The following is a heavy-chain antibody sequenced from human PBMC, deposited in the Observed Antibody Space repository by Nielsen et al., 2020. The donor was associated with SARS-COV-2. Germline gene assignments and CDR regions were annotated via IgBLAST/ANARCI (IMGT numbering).Heavy chain of an antibody. J-gene: IGHJ4*02. CDR3: ARASSKF. D-gene: IGHD6-19*01. Sequence: GGSLRLSCAASGFTFSSYGMHWVRQAPGKGLEWVAVIWYDGSNKYYADSVKGRFTISRDNAKNSLYLQMNSLRAEDTAVYYCARASSKFWGQGTLVTVSS. V-gene: IGHV3-33*01. CDR2: IWYDGSNK. CDR1: GFTFSSYG.